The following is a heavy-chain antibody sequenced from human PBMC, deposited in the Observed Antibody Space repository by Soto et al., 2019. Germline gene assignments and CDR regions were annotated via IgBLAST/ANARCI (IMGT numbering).Heavy chain of an antibody. D-gene: IGHD1-26*01. CDR2: IYYSGST. Sequence: SETLSLTCTVSGGSVSSGSYYWSWIRQPPGKGLEWIGYIYYSGSTNYNPSLKSRVTISVDTSKNQFSLKLSSVTAADTAVYYCAREYSWTWAATEKDAFDIWGQGTMVTVSS. J-gene: IGHJ3*02. CDR1: GGSVSSGSYY. V-gene: IGHV4-61*01. CDR3: AREYSWTWAATEKDAFDI.